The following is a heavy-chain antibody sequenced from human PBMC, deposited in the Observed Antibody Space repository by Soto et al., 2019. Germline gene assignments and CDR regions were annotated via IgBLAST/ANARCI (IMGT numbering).Heavy chain of an antibody. V-gene: IGHV3-9*01. CDR1: GFTFDDYA. D-gene: IGHD2-15*01. CDR2: ISWNSGSI. J-gene: IGHJ3*02. CDR3: AKDTGGGVVAGSDHAFDI. Sequence: GGSLRLSCAASGFTFDDYAMHWVRQAPGKGLEWVSGISWNSGSIGYADSVKGRFTISRDNAKNSLYLQMNSLRAEDTALYYCAKDTGGGVVAGSDHAFDIWGQGTMVTVSS.